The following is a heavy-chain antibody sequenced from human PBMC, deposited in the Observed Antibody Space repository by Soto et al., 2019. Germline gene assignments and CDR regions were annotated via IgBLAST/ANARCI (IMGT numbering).Heavy chain of an antibody. CDR2: INPSGGST. D-gene: IGHD6-13*01. J-gene: IGHJ6*03. Sequence: GASVKVSCKASGYTFTSYYMHWVRQAPGQGLEWMGIINPSGGSTSYAQKFQGRVTMTRDTSTSTVYMELSSLRSEDTAVYYCARRGVSIAAAGSGAVYYYYYMDVWGKGTTVTVSS. CDR1: GYTFTSYY. V-gene: IGHV1-46*03. CDR3: ARRGVSIAAAGSGAVYYYYYMDV.